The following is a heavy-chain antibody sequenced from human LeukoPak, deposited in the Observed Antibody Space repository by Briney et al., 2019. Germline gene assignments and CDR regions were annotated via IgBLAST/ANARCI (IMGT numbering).Heavy chain of an antibody. V-gene: IGHV3-66*02. J-gene: IGHJ4*02. CDR1: GFTVSGTY. CDR2: IYTGDST. CDR3: AKRGPVVYDS. Sequence: GGSLRLSCAASGFTVSGTYMSWVRQAPGKGLEWVSIIYTGDSTYYPDSVKGRFTIYIDNSKNTLYLQMNSLRPEDTAVYYCAKRGPVVYDSWGQGTLVTVSS.